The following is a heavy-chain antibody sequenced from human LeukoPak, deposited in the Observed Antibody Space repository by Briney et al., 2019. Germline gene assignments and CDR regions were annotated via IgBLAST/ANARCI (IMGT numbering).Heavy chain of an antibody. CDR3: ARLYNHNWFDP. V-gene: IGHV4-34*11. Sequence: SETLSLTCAVYGGSFSGYYWSWIRQPPGRGLEWIGYIYYTGNTNYNPSLKSRVTISIDTSKNQFSLKLSSVTAADTAMYYCARLYNHNWFDPWGQGTLVTVSS. CDR2: IYYTGNT. J-gene: IGHJ5*02. CDR1: GGSFSGYY. D-gene: IGHD3-16*02.